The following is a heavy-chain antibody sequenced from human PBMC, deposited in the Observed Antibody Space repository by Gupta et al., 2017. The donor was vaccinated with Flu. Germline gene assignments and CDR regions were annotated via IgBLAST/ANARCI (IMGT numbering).Heavy chain of an antibody. CDR2: IYYSGST. CDR3: ARGRYGDYDY. D-gene: IGHD4-17*01. J-gene: IGHJ4*02. CDR1: GSISSGGYY. Sequence: GSISSGGYYWSWIRQHPGKGLEWIGYIYYSGSTYYNPSLKSRVTISVDTSKNQFSLKLSSVTAADTAVYYCARGRYGDYDYWGQGTLVTVSS. V-gene: IGHV4-31*02.